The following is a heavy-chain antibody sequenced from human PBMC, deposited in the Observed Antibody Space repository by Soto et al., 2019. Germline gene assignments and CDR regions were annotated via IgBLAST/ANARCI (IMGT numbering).Heavy chain of an antibody. CDR1: GYTFTSYG. CDR2: ISAYNGNS. J-gene: IGHJ4*02. Sequence: GASVKVSCKASGYTFTSYGISWVRQAPGQGLEWMGWISAYNGNSNYAQKLQGRVTMTTDTSTSTAYIELRSLRSDDTAVYYCARVDRVAAAGTLIDYWGQGTLVTVS. CDR3: ARVDRVAAAGTLIDY. V-gene: IGHV1-18*01. D-gene: IGHD6-13*01.